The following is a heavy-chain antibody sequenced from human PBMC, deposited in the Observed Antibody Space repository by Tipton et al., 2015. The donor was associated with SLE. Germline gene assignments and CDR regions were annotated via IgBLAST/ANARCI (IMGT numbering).Heavy chain of an antibody. CDR1: GGSLSRGGYY. J-gene: IGHJ4*02. V-gene: IGHV4-31*03. Sequence: TLSLTCTVSGGSLSRGGYYWTWIRQHPGKGLEGVGFTSNRGETFSNPSPKSRASISVDTPENHFSLKLSSVTAADTAVYFCARDSGTYYYFDYWGQGALVTVSS. CDR2: TSNRGET. D-gene: IGHD1-26*01. CDR3: ARDSGTYYYFDY.